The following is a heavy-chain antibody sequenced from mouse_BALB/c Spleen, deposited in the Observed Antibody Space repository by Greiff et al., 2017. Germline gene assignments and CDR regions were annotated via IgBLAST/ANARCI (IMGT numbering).Heavy chain of an antibody. CDR3: ARSGDGYYVWFAY. CDR2: ISYSGST. V-gene: IGHV3-2*02. Sequence: EVKLQESGPGLVKPSQSLSLTCTVTGYSITSDYAWNWIRQFPGNKLEWMGYISYSGSTSYNPSLKSRISITRDTSKNQFFLQLNSVTTEDTATYYCARSGDGYYVWFAYWGQGTLVTVSA. D-gene: IGHD2-3*01. J-gene: IGHJ3*01. CDR1: GYSITSDYA.